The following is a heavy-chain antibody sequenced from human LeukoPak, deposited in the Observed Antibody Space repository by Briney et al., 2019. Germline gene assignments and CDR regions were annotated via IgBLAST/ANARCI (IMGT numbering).Heavy chain of an antibody. D-gene: IGHD5/OR15-5a*01. Sequence: GGSLRLSCAASGFTFSSYGMHWVRQAPGKGLEWVAVISYDGSNKYYADSVKGRFTISRDNSKNTLYLQMNSLKDEDTAVYYCAGGVYGYNAFDYWGQGTLVRVSS. CDR2: ISYDGSNK. CDR1: GFTFSSYG. V-gene: IGHV3-30*03. J-gene: IGHJ4*02. CDR3: AGGVYGYNAFDY.